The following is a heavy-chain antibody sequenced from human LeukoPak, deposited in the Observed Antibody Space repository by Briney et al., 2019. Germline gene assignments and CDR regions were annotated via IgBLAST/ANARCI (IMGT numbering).Heavy chain of an antibody. CDR2: ISYDGRDK. CDR3: ARPRIRDGYKNFKDNYSDY. V-gene: IGHV3-30*03. CDR1: GFTFSTYG. D-gene: IGHD5-24*01. Sequence: GGSLRLSCAASGFTFSTYGIHWVRQAPGKGLEWVAVISYDGRDKKYADSVKGRFTISRDNSKNTLYLQMNSLRAEDTAVYYCARPRIRDGYKNFKDNYSDYWGQGTLVTVSS. J-gene: IGHJ4*02.